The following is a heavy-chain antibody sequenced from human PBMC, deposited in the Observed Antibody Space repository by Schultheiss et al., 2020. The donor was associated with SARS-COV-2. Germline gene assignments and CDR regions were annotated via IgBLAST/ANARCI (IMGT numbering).Heavy chain of an antibody. Sequence: GGSLRLSCAASGFTFSSYAMSWVRQAPGKGLEWVSVIYSGGSTYYADSVKGRFTISRDNSKNTLYLQMNSLRAEDTAVYYCAKDYDDSSGYYPVYWGQGTTVTVSS. D-gene: IGHD3-22*01. CDR3: AKDYDDSSGYYPVY. CDR2: IYSGGST. V-gene: IGHV3-66*01. J-gene: IGHJ6*02. CDR1: GFTFSSYA.